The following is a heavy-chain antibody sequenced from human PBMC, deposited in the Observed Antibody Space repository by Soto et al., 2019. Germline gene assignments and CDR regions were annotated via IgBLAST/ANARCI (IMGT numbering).Heavy chain of an antibody. V-gene: IGHV1-46*01. J-gene: IGHJ3*02. Sequence: ASVKVSCKASGYTFTNYYMHWVRQAPGQGLEWMGIINPSGGSTTYAQKFQGRVTMTRNTSISTAYMELSSLRSEDTAVYYCARGGGGSVLLLCGELSGAFDIWGQGTMVTVS. CDR1: GYTFTNYY. CDR2: INPSGGST. D-gene: IGHD3-10*01. CDR3: ARGGGGSVLLLCGELSGAFDI.